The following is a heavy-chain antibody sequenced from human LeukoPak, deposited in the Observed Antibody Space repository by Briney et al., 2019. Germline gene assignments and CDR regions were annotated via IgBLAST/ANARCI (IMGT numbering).Heavy chain of an antibody. V-gene: IGHV4-30-4*01. D-gene: IGHD4-17*01. CDR1: GGSISGGDSY. CDR3: ARGGDYGDYLMGPNY. Sequence: SETLSLTCAVSGGSISGGDSYWNWSRQPPGKGLECIGYIYYSGSTYYNPSLKSRVTISVDTSKNQFSLKLNSVTAADTAVYYCARGGDYGDYLMGPNYWAQGTLVTVSS. CDR2: IYYSGST. J-gene: IGHJ4*02.